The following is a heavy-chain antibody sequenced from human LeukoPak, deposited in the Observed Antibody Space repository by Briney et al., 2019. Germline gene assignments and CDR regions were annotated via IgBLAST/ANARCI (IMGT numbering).Heavy chain of an antibody. CDR2: ISSSSSTT. V-gene: IGHV3-48*02. D-gene: IGHD3-22*01. CDR1: GFTFSSYR. Sequence: GGSLRLSCAASGFTFSSYRMNGVRQAPGKGLEWVSYISSSSSTTYYADSVKGRFTISRDNAKNSLYLQMNSLRDEDTAVYYCARDPEYYYDSSGYSPGAFDIWGPGTMVTVSS. CDR3: ARDPEYYYDSSGYSPGAFDI. J-gene: IGHJ3*02.